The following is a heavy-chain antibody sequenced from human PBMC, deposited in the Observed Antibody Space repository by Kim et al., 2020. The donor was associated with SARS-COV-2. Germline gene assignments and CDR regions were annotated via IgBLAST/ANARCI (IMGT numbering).Heavy chain of an antibody. CDR3: ARDQGITGTSEYYYYYYGMDV. Sequence: ASVKVSCKASGYTFTSYGISWVRQAPGQGLEWMGWISAYNGNTNYAQKLQGRVTMTTDTSTSTAYMELRSLRSDDTAVYYCARDQGITGTSEYYYYYYGMDVWGQGTTVTVSS. J-gene: IGHJ6*02. D-gene: IGHD1-20*01. V-gene: IGHV1-18*01. CDR2: ISAYNGNT. CDR1: GYTFTSYG.